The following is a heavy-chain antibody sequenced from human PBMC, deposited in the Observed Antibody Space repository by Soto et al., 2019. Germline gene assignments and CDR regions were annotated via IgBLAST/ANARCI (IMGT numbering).Heavy chain of an antibody. J-gene: IGHJ4*02. D-gene: IGHD4-17*01. CDR2: ISGSSTYI. CDR3: ARDFYDDYAIDY. CDR1: GFTFSSYT. Sequence: EVQLVESGGGLVKPGGSLRLSCAASGFTFSSYTMNWVRQAPGMGLEWVSSISGSSTYIYYADSMKGRCTISRDTAKNSLYQQINSLRTEDTAVYYCARDFYDDYAIDYWCQGTLVTVS. V-gene: IGHV3-21*01.